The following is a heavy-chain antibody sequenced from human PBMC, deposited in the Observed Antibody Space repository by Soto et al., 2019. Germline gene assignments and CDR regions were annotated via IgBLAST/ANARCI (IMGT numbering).Heavy chain of an antibody. J-gene: IGHJ6*02. CDR1: GFTFRSYS. D-gene: IGHD2-15*01. Sequence: PGGSLRPSCAASGFTFRSYSMNWVRQAPGKGLEWVSYISSSNRTINYADSVKGRFIISRDNAKNSLYLQMHSLRDEDTAVYYCAREGWPLLQTGMDVWGQGTTGTVSS. V-gene: IGHV3-48*02. CDR3: AREGWPLLQTGMDV. CDR2: ISSSNRTI.